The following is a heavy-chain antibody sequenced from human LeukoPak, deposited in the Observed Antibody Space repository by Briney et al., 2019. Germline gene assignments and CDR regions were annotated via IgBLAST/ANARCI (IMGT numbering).Heavy chain of an antibody. J-gene: IGHJ4*02. CDR2: TYYRSTWYN. CDR3: AGAQGYFDY. V-gene: IGHV6-1*01. Sequence: SQTLSLTCAISGDSVSSNSATWNWIRQSPSRGLEWLGRTYYRSTWYNDYAVSLNSRITVNPDTSKNQFSLQLNSVTPEDTAVYYCAGAQGYFDYWGQGTLVTVSS. CDR1: GDSVSSNSAT.